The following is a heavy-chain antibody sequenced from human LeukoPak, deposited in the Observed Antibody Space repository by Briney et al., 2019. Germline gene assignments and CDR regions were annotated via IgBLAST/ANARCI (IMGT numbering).Heavy chain of an antibody. CDR2: IHYSGNT. Sequence: SETLSLTCTVSGGSITSYYWSWIRQPPGKGLEWLGYIHYSGNTNYNSSLKSRVTISVDTSKNQFFLKLSSVTAADTAVYYCARLTAWNGYYDAFDIWGQGTMVTVSS. J-gene: IGHJ3*02. D-gene: IGHD3-3*01. CDR3: ARLTAWNGYYDAFDI. V-gene: IGHV4-59*01. CDR1: GGSITSYY.